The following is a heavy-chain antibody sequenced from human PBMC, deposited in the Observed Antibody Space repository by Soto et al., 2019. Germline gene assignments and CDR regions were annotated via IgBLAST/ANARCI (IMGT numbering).Heavy chain of an antibody. CDR1: GFTFSSYS. CDR2: ISSSIS. J-gene: IGHJ6*02. Sequence: TGGSLRLSCAASGFTFSSYSMNWVRQAPGKGLEWVSYISSSISYYADSVKGRFTISRDNSKSTLYLHMNNLRAEDTAVYYCAKGAGPPSYYYYSGLDVWGQGTTVTVSS. D-gene: IGHD6-13*01. V-gene: IGHV3-48*01. CDR3: AKGAGPPSYYYYSGLDV.